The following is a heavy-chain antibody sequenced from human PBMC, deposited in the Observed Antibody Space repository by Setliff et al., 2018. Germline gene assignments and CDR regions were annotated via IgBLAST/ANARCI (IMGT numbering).Heavy chain of an antibody. CDR2: INPNNGGT. CDR1: QYTFTAYY. Sequence: ASVKVSCKASQYTFTAYYLHWVRQAPGQGLEWMGWINPNNGGTKYAQKFQGRVTMTRDTSISTGYMELSRLRYDDTAVYYCARGPQKFYSDTSGYYYDALYYYYMDVWGKGTTVTVSS. J-gene: IGHJ6*03. CDR3: ARGPQKFYSDTSGYYYDALYYYYMDV. D-gene: IGHD3-22*01. V-gene: IGHV1-2*02.